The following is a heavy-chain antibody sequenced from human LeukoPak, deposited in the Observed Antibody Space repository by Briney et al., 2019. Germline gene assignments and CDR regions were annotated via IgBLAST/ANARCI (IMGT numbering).Heavy chain of an antibody. D-gene: IGHD5-24*01. CDR3: ARDNSVRDEAWWFSP. CDR1: GYTFTGYW. Sequence: GASVKLSCKAFGYTFTGYWMHWVRQAPGQGPEWMGVISPSGASTTYAQTFQGRVTLTRDMSTSTDYLELSSLRSEDTAVYYCARDNSVRDEAWWFSPWGQGTLVTVSS. CDR2: ISPSGAST. V-gene: IGHV1-46*01. J-gene: IGHJ5*02.